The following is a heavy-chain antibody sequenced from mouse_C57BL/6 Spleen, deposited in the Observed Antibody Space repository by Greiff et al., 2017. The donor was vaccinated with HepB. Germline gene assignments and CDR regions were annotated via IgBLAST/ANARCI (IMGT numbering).Heavy chain of an antibody. J-gene: IGHJ3*01. V-gene: IGHV5-17*01. D-gene: IGHD2-2*01. CDR2: ISSGSSTI. CDR1: GFTFSDYG. Sequence: EVKVVESGGGLVKPGGSLKLSCAASGFTFSDYGMHWVRQAPEKGLEWVAYISSGSSTIYYADTVKGRFTISRDNAKNTLFLQMTSLRSEDTAMYYCARPRRVTTGFAYWGQGTLVTVSA. CDR3: ARPRRVTTGFAY.